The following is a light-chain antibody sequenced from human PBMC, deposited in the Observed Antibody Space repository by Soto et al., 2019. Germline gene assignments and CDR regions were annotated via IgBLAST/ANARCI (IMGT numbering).Light chain of an antibody. Sequence: QSALTQPASVSGSPGQSITISCTGTNNDVGGHMYVSWYQHQAGKVPKLIIYEIDNRPSGVSDRFSGSKSGNTASLTISGLQAEDEAAYYCRAYRRGIIVFGGGTKVTVL. J-gene: IGLJ2*01. CDR3: RAYRRGIIV. CDR1: NNDVGGHMY. CDR2: EID. V-gene: IGLV2-14*01.